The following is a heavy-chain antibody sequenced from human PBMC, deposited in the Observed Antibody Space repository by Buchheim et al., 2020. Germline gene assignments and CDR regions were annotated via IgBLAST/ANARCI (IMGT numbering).Heavy chain of an antibody. D-gene: IGHD3-3*01. V-gene: IGHV3-30*04. CDR3: ARDPNTIFGVVNTYYFDY. J-gene: IGHJ4*02. CDR2: ISYDGSNK. CDR1: GFTFSSYA. Sequence: QVQLVESGGGVVQPGRSLRLSCAASGFTFSSYAMHWVRQAPGKGLEWVAVISYDGSNKYYADSVKGRFTISRDNSKNTLYLQMNSLRAEDTAVYYCARDPNTIFGVVNTYYFDYWGQGTL.